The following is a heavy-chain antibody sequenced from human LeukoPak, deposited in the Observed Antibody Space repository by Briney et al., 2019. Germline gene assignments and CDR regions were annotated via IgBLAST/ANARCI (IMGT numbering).Heavy chain of an antibody. CDR3: ARVRVAGYYFDY. CDR1: GFTFSSYP. D-gene: IGHD6-19*01. V-gene: IGHV3-30-3*01. Sequence: GGSLSLSCAASGFTFSSYPMHWVRQAPGKGLEWVAVISYDGSNEYYADSMKGRFTISRGNSKNTLYLQMNSLRAEDTAVYYCARVRVAGYYFDYWGQGTLVTVSS. J-gene: IGHJ4*02. CDR2: ISYDGSNE.